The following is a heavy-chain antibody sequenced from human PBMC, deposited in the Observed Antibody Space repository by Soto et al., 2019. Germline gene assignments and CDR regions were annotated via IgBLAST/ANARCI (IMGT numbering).Heavy chain of an antibody. CDR3: VTDAGIGDYWNYYHMDV. CDR2: ISSSSSTI. J-gene: IGHJ6*03. Sequence: EVQLVESGGGLVQPGGSLRLSCAASGFTFSSYSMNWVRQAPGKGLEWVSYISSSSSTIYYADSVKGRFTISRDNAKNSLYLQMNSLRAEDTAVYYCVTDAGIGDYWNYYHMDVWGKGTTVTVFS. V-gene: IGHV3-48*01. CDR1: GFTFSSYS. D-gene: IGHD4-17*01.